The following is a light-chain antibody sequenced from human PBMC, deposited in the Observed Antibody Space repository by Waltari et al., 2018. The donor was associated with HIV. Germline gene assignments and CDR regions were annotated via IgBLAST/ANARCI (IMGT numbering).Light chain of an antibody. V-gene: IGLV2-14*03. Sequence: LTQPASVSGSPGQSVTISCTATTSDFGRYNSVSWYQQHPGNVPKVIIYEVTSRPSGVPPRFSGSRSGNTASLTISGLQAEDEAVYYCSTHTTTDTLMFGGGTKLTVL. CDR2: EVT. CDR3: STHTTTDTLM. CDR1: TSDFGRYNS. J-gene: IGLJ3*02.